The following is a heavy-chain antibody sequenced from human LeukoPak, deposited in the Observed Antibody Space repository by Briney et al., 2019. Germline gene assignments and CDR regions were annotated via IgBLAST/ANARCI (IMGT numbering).Heavy chain of an antibody. CDR1: GFTLSSYS. CDR3: ARDRSYCSGGSCYPPHYGMDV. V-gene: IGHV3-21*01. Sequence: GGSLRLSCAASGFTLSSYSMNWVRQAPGKGLEWVSSISSSSSYIYYADSVKGRFTISRDNAKNSLYLQMNSLRAEDTAVYYCARDRSYCSGGSCYPPHYGMDVWGKGTTVTVSS. D-gene: IGHD2-15*01. J-gene: IGHJ6*04. CDR2: ISSSSSYI.